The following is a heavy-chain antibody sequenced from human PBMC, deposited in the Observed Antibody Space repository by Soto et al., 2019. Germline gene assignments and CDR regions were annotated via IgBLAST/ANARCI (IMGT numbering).Heavy chain of an antibody. V-gene: IGHV1-69*01. CDR1: GGTFSSYA. Sequence: QVQLVQSGAEVKKPGSSVKVSCKASGGTFSSYAISWVRQAPGQGLEWMGGIIPIFGTANYAQKFQGRVTITADESTSTAYMELSSLRSEDTAVYYCARGSGSYSSLISYYYYGMDVWGQGTTVTVSS. CDR2: IIPIFGTA. D-gene: IGHD1-26*01. J-gene: IGHJ6*02. CDR3: ARGSGSYSSLISYYYYGMDV.